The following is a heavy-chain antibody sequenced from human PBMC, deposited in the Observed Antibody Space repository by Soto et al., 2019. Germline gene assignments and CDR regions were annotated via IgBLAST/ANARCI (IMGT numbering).Heavy chain of an antibody. Sequence: QVQLVESGGGVVQPGRSLRLSCAASGFTFSSYGMHWVRQAPGKGLEWVAVIWYDGSNKYYADSVKGRFTISRDNSKNTLYLQMNSLRAEDTAVYYCARDRYSSSWYLYDYWGQGTLVTVSS. CDR2: IWYDGSNK. J-gene: IGHJ4*02. CDR3: ARDRYSSSWYLYDY. CDR1: GFTFSSYG. V-gene: IGHV3-33*01. D-gene: IGHD6-13*01.